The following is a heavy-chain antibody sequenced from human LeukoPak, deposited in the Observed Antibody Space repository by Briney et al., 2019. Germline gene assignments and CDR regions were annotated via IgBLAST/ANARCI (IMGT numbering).Heavy chain of an antibody. Sequence: TGGSLRLSCAASGFTFSSYAMSWVRQAPGKGLEWVSAASGSGGRTCNADSVKGRFTISRDNSKNTLYLQINSLRAEDTAVYYCAKDRFLGSENYGQFDCWGQGTLVTVSS. J-gene: IGHJ4*02. CDR3: AKDRFLGSENYGQFDC. D-gene: IGHD3-10*01. V-gene: IGHV3-23*01. CDR2: ASGSGGRT. CDR1: GFTFSSYA.